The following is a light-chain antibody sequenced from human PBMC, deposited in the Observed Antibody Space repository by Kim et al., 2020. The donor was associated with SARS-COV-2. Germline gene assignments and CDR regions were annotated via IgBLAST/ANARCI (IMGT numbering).Light chain of an antibody. CDR1: QDVSHY. CDR3: QPKTHRPPPT. V-gene: IGKV3-11*01. CDR2: DAS. J-gene: IGKJ4*01. Sequence: CPGESASLSCRASQDVSHYLAWYQQKRGQAPRLLIYDASNRAAGVPVRFRGSGSGTDFTLTISSLETEDFAVSSCQPKTHRPPPTSGGGTKVDIK.